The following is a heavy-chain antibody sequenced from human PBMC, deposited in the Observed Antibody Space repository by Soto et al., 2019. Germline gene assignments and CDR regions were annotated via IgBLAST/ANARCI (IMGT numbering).Heavy chain of an antibody. CDR3: TRDPWDLDDYGDYGYAFDI. Sequence: GGSLRLSCTAPGFTFGDYAMSWFRQAPGKGPEWVGFIRSKAYGGTTEYAASVKGRFTISRDDSKSIAYLQMNSLKTEDTAVYYCTRDPWDLDDYGDYGYAFDIWGQGTMVTVSS. J-gene: IGHJ3*02. V-gene: IGHV3-49*03. CDR1: GFTFGDYA. CDR2: IRSKAYGGTT. D-gene: IGHD4-17*01.